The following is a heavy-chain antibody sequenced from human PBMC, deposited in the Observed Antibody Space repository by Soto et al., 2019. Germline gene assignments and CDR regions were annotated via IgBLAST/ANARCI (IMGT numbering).Heavy chain of an antibody. V-gene: IGHV4-30-2*01. CDR2: TYHTGSA. CDR1: GGSMAPDNNS. J-gene: IGHJ4*02. CDR3: ARSGYSYGDFDF. D-gene: IGHD5-18*01. Sequence: QLQLQASGSGLVKLSQTLSPTCAVPGGSMAPDNNSWSWIRQPPGKVLEWIGYTYHTGSAFYNPSRKGRVTISIDLSKRQFPLTVTSVTAAVTAMYYCARSGYSYGDFDFWGQGLLVTVSS.